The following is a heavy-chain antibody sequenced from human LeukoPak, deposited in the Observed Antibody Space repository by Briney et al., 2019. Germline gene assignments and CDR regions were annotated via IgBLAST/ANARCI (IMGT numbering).Heavy chain of an antibody. CDR1: GFTFSSYA. J-gene: IGHJ4*02. D-gene: IGHD1-26*01. Sequence: PGGSLRLSCAASGFTFSSYAMNWVRQAPGKGLEWVSGISGSGSNTYYADSVMGRLTISRDNSRNTLYLQMNSLRAEDTAVYYCAKDVLSGTYYHFDQWGQGTLVTVSS. CDR3: AKDVLSGTYYHFDQ. CDR2: ISGSGSNT. V-gene: IGHV3-23*01.